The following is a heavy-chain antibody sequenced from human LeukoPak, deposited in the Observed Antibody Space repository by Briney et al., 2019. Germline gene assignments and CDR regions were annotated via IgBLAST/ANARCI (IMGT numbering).Heavy chain of an antibody. J-gene: IGHJ4*02. V-gene: IGHV4-59*02. D-gene: IGHD2-8*01. CDR3: ARGERNGPDY. CDR2: IHDSGST. Sequence: SETLSFTCTVSGGSVSRYYWSWIRQSPGKGLEWIGYIHDSGSTNSNPSLKSRVTISMDTSKNQVSLKLTSVTAADTALYYCARGERNGPDYWGQGTVVSVSS. CDR1: GGSVSRYY.